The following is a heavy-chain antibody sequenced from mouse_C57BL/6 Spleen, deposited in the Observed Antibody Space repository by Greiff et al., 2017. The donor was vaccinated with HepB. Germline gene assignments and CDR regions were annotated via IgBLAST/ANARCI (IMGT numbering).Heavy chain of an antibody. CDR1: GYTFTSYW. CDR2: IDPSDSYT. V-gene: IGHV1-59*01. Sequence: VQLQQPGAELVRPGTSVKLSCKASGYTFTSYWMHWVKQRPGQGLEWIGVIDPSDSYTNYNQKFKGKATLTVDTSSSTAYMQLSSLTSEDSAVYVCARVYYGSRCGYFDVWGKGTTVTVSS. CDR3: ARVYYGSRCGYFDV. D-gene: IGHD1-1*01. J-gene: IGHJ1*03.